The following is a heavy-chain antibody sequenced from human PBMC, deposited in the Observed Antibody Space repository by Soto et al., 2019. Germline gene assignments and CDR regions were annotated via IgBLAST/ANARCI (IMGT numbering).Heavy chain of an antibody. CDR2: LYDVDGT. J-gene: IGHJ3*02. V-gene: IGHV3-53*01. CDR1: GLTVRGKKY. Sequence: DVQLVASGGGLIQPGGSLRLSCAALGLTVRGKKYITWVRQAPGKGLEWVSALYDVDGTYYADSAKGRFTISRDNPNHVIYLRMNSLGPDDKAVYYCASWLEREHAYDIWGLGTMVTVSS. CDR3: ASWLEREHAYDI. D-gene: IGHD1-1*01.